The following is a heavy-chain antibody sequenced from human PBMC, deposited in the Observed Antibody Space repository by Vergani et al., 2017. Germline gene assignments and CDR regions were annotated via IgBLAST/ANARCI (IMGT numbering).Heavy chain of an antibody. D-gene: IGHD3-10*01. J-gene: IGHJ5*02. CDR2: IIPIFGTA. V-gene: IGHV1-69*01. CDR1: GGTFSSYA. CDR3: ARLGPRRSGSYYRDDHNWFDP. Sequence: QVQLVQSGAEVKKPGSSVKVSCKASGGTFSSYAISWVRQAPGQGLEWMGGIIPIFGTANYAQKFQGRVTITADESTSTAYMELSSLRSEDTAVYYCARLGPRRSGSYYRDDHNWFDPWGQGTLVTVSS.